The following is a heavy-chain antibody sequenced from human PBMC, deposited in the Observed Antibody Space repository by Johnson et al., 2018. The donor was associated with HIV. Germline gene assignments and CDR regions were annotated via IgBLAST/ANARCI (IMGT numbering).Heavy chain of an antibody. D-gene: IGHD3-22*01. Sequence: QVQLVESGGGVVQPGGSLRLSCEASSFTFSSYGIHWVRQAPGRGLEWVAVLWNDGNNEYYSDSVQGQFSISTDNSKNTLFLQMNNLRVEDMGVYYCAKGLYYYASSDYDVPEVWGQGTTVTVSS. CDR1: SFTFSSYG. J-gene: IGHJ3*01. CDR3: AKGLYYYASSDYDVPEV. CDR2: LWNDGNNE. V-gene: IGHV3-33*06.